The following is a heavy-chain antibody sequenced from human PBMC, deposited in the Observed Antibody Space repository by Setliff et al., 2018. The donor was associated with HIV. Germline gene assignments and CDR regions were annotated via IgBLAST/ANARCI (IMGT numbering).Heavy chain of an antibody. CDR3: ARGREWELSSWFDP. J-gene: IGHJ5*02. CDR1: GFTFSNYG. CDR2: ISYDGSNK. D-gene: IGHD1-26*01. V-gene: IGHV3-30*03. Sequence: PGGSLRLSCAASGFTFSNYGMQWVRQAPGKGLEWVAIISYDGSNKFYADTVKGRFIISRDSSKNTLSLQMNSLRPEDTAVYYCARGREWELSSWFDPWGQGTLVTVPQ.